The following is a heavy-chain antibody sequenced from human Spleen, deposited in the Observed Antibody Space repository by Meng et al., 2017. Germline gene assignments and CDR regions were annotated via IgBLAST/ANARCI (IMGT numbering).Heavy chain of an antibody. D-gene: IGHD6-19*01. Sequence: ASVKVSCKASGYTFTSYYMHWVRQAPGQGLEWMGIINPSGGSTSYAQKFQGRVTMTRDTSTSTVYMELSSLRSEDTAVYYCAREVGVSSGWYDGAVVDWFDPWGQGTLVTVSS. CDR2: INPSGGST. CDR3: AREVGVSSGWYDGAVVDWFDP. CDR1: GYTFTSYY. V-gene: IGHV1-46*01. J-gene: IGHJ5*02.